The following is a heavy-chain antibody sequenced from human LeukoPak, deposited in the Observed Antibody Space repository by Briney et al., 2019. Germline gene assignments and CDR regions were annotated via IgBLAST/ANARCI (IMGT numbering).Heavy chain of an antibody. Sequence: PGGSLRLSCAASGFTFSSYSMNWVRQAPGKGLEWVSYISSSSSTIYYADSVKGRFTISRDNAKNSLYLQMNSLRAEDTAVYYCARDKAIFGVGRPEYFQHWGQGTLVTVSS. CDR3: ARDKAIFGVGRPEYFQH. V-gene: IGHV3-48*01. J-gene: IGHJ1*01. CDR2: ISSSSSTI. D-gene: IGHD3-3*01. CDR1: GFTFSSYS.